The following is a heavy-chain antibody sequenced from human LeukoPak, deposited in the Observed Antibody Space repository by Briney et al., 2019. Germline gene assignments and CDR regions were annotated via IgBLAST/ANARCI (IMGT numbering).Heavy chain of an antibody. V-gene: IGHV1-2*02. CDR2: INPKSGST. Sequence: ASVKVSCKASGYTFTGYYMHWVRQAPGQGLEWMGWINPKSGSTNYAQQYQGGVTMSRDTSIRTAYMELSSLRPDDTAVYFCARDGLGSGKSYFYWGQGTLVTVSS. J-gene: IGHJ4*02. CDR1: GYTFTGYY. D-gene: IGHD3-10*01. CDR3: ARDGLGSGKSYFY.